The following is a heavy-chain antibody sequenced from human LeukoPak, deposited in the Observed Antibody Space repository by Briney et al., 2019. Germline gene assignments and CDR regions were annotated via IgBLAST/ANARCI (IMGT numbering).Heavy chain of an antibody. CDR3: ARMGYCTNGVCSD. CDR1: GGSICSYY. J-gene: IGHJ4*02. V-gene: IGHV4-4*07. D-gene: IGHD2-8*01. CDR2: IYTSGST. Sequence: SETLSLTXTVSGGSICSYYWSWIRQPAGKGLEWIGRIYTSGSTNYNPSLKSRVTMSVDTSKNQFSLKLSSVTAADTAVYYCARMGYCTNGVCSDWGQGTLVTVSS.